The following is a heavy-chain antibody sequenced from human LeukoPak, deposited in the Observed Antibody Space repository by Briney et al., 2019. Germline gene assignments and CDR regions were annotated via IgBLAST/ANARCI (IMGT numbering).Heavy chain of an antibody. CDR3: AKDQAGTWGLDY. CDR2: IRPHGGNN. V-gene: IGHV3-30*02. Sequence: PGGSLRLSCAASGFTFSDYGIHWIRQAPGKGIEGVAFIRPHGGNNYYSDSVKGRFNFSRDISKNTLYLQMDSLRPEDTAVYFCAKDQAGTWGLDYWGQGTLVTVSS. J-gene: IGHJ4*02. CDR1: GFTFSDYG. D-gene: IGHD3-10*01.